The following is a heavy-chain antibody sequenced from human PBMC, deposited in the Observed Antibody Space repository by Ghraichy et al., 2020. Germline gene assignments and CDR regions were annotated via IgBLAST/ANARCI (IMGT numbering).Heavy chain of an antibody. Sequence: GGSLRLSCAASGFTFSSYSMNWVRQAPGKGLEWVSYISSSSSTIYYADSVKGRFTISRDNAKNSLYLQMNSLRAEDTAVYYCARDRYDFWSERTIDYWGQGTLVTVSS. D-gene: IGHD3-3*01. CDR2: ISSSSSTI. CDR1: GFTFSSYS. CDR3: ARDRYDFWSERTIDY. J-gene: IGHJ4*02. V-gene: IGHV3-48*01.